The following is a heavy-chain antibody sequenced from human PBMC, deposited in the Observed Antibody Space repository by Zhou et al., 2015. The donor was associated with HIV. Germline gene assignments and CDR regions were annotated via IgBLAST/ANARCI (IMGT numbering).Heavy chain of an antibody. J-gene: IGHJ6*02. CDR3: ARGLRTMKRGHIVVANVLYGLDV. Sequence: QVQLVQSGTEVKRPGASVQVSCKTSGYTFSDFDINWVRQASGEGLEWMGWMNPKSGNTGYAQNFQGRVTMTRSTSTNTSFLELSRLRLNDTAVYYCARGLRTMKRGHIVVANVLYGLDVWGQGTTIIVS. CDR1: GYTFSDFD. V-gene: IGHV1-8*01. D-gene: IGHD2-21*01. CDR2: MNPKSGNT.